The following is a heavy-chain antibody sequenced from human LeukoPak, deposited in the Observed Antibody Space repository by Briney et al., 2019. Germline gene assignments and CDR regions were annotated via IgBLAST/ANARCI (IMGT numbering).Heavy chain of an antibody. J-gene: IGHJ4*02. CDR1: GGTFSSYA. V-gene: IGHV1-69*13. CDR3: ATGQVDTAMAIDY. CDR2: IIPFFGTA. Sequence: GASVKVSCKASGGTFSSYAISWVRQAPGQGLEWMGGIIPFFGTANYAQKFQGRVTITADESTSTAYMELSSLRSEDTAVYYCATGQVDTAMAIDYWGQGTLVTVSS. D-gene: IGHD5-18*01.